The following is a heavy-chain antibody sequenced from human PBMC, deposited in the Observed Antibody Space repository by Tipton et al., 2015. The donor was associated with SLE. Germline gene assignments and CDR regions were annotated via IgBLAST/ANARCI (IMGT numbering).Heavy chain of an antibody. CDR2: IYYSGST. V-gene: IGHV4-59*12. D-gene: IGHD4-17*01. Sequence: TLSLTCTVSGGSISSYYWSWIRQPPGKGLEWIGYIYYSGSTNYNPSLKSRVTISVDTSKNQFSLKLSSVTAADTAVYYCARDRTVYGDYGLGEYWGQGTLVTVSS. CDR3: ARDRTVYGDYGLGEY. CDR1: GGSISSYY. J-gene: IGHJ4*02.